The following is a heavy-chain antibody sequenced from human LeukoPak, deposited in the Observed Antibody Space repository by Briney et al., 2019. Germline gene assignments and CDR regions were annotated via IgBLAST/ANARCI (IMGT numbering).Heavy chain of an antibody. V-gene: IGHV4-4*02. D-gene: IGHD3-10*01. CDR1: GGSISSKNW. Sequence: SETLSLTCAVSGGSISSKNWWSWVRQPPGKGLEWIGEIHHSGSTNYNPSLKSRVTISIDQSKKQFSLRLSSVTAADTAVYYCTSQPGEVRGVQWLVRSIDYWGQGTLVTVSS. CDR3: TSQPGEVRGVQWLVRSIDY. CDR2: IHHSGST. J-gene: IGHJ4*02.